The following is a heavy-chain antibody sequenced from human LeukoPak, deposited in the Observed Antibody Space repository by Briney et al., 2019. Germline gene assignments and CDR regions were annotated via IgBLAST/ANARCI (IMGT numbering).Heavy chain of an antibody. CDR3: ARDASASLDY. V-gene: IGHV3-72*01. J-gene: IGHJ4*02. Sequence: GGSLRLSCAASGFTFGDHYMDWARQAPGKGLEWVSRTKNKANSYTTQYAASVKGRFTVSRDDSKNSLSLQMNNLETEDTAVYYCARDASASLDYWGQGTLVTVSS. D-gene: IGHD2-2*01. CDR1: GFTFGDHY. CDR2: TKNKANSYTT.